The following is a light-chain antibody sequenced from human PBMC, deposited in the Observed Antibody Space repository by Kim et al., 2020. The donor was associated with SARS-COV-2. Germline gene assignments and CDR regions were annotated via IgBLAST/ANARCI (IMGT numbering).Light chain of an antibody. CDR2: DPS. Sequence: PGGPVTLTCGSATGAVTSGNWHHCSQQRPGQDPRNLIYDPSNSLSWTPARFSGSLLGGKAALNLSGAQPDDEADYYCLPLNGGDVVFGRGTQLTVL. CDR3: LPLNGGDVV. CDR1: TGAVTSGNW. J-gene: IGLJ2*01. V-gene: IGLV7-46*01.